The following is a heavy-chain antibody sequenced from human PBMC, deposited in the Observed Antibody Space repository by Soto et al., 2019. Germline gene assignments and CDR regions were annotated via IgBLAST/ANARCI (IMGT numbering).Heavy chain of an antibody. CDR1: GYTFTSCG. CDR2: ISAYNGNT. J-gene: IGHJ6*02. V-gene: IGHV1-18*01. D-gene: IGHD2-2*01. CDR3: ARDWSHRVPWAGMDV. Sequence: QVQLVQSGAEVKKPGASVKVSCKASGYTFTSCGISWVRQAPGQGLEWMAWISAYNGNTNYAQKLQGRVTMTTDTSTSRAYMELRSLRSDDTAVYYCARDWSHRVPWAGMDVWGQGTTVTVSS.